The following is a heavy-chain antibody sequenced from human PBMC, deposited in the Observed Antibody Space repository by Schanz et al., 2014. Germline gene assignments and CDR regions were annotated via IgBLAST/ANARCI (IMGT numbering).Heavy chain of an antibody. CDR3: AKFLYDDPS. Sequence: QVQLQESGPGLVKPSETLSLTCSVSGGDIGNYYWSWIRQPPGKGLEWIGYIHQSGGTNYNPSLKSRVPILVDTSKTKFPRRLTSLTAADTAVYYCAKFLYDDPSWGQGTLVTVSS. CDR1: GGDIGNYY. V-gene: IGHV4-59*08. D-gene: IGHD3-3*01. CDR2: IHQSGGT. J-gene: IGHJ5*02.